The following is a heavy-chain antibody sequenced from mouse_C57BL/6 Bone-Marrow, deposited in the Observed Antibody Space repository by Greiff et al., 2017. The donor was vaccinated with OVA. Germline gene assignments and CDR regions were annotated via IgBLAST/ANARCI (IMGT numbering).Heavy chain of an antibody. D-gene: IGHD2-3*01. V-gene: IGHV14-4*01. CDR3: TTYYDGYYVGFAY. J-gene: IGHJ3*01. Sequence: VQLQQSGAELVRPGASVKLSCTASGFNIKDDYMHWVKQRPEQSLEWIGWIDPENGDTEYASKFQGKATITADTSSNTAYLQLSSLTSEDTAVYYCTTYYDGYYVGFAYWGQGTLVTVSA. CDR2: IDPENGDT. CDR1: GFNIKDDY.